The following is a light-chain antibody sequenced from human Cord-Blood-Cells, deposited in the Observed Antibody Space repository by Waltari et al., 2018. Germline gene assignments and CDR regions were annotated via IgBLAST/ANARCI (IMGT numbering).Light chain of an antibody. CDR1: QSVLYSSNNKNY. J-gene: IGKJ4*01. CDR2: WAS. V-gene: IGKV4-1*01. Sequence: DIVMTQSPDSLAVSLGERATINCKSSQSVLYSSNNKNYLAWYQQKPGQPPKLLIYWASTREAGVPDRFRDSGSGTDFTLTISSLQAEDVAVYYCQQYYSTPLTFGGGTKVEIK. CDR3: QQYYSTPLT.